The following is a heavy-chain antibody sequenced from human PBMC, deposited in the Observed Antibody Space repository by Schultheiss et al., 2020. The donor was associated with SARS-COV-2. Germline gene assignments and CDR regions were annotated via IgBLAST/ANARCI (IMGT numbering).Heavy chain of an antibody. D-gene: IGHD3-16*01. V-gene: IGHV4-34*01. J-gene: IGHJ5*02. Sequence: SETLSLTCAVYGGSFSGYYWSWIRQPPGKGLEWIGEINHSGSTNYNPSLKSRVTISVDTSKNQFSLKLSSVTAADTAVYYCARDHFGQIPPLNWFDPWGQGTLVTVSS. CDR1: GGSFSGYY. CDR3: ARDHFGQIPPLNWFDP. CDR2: INHSGST.